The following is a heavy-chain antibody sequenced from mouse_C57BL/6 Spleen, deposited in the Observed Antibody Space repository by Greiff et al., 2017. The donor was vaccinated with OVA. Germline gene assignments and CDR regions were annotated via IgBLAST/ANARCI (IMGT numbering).Heavy chain of an antibody. V-gene: IGHV1-69*01. CDR2: IDPSDSYT. CDR1: GYTFTSYW. J-gene: IGHJ2*01. CDR3: ARWVGPLFDY. D-gene: IGHD1-1*02. Sequence: QVQLQQPGAELVMPGASVKLSCKASGYTFTSYWMHWVKQRPGQGLEWIGEIDPSDSYTNYNQKFKGKSTLTVDKSSSTAYMQLSSLTSEDSAVYYCARWVGPLFDYWGQGTTLTVSS.